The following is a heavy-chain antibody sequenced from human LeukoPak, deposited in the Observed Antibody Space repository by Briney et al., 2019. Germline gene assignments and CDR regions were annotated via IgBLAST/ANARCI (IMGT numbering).Heavy chain of an antibody. CDR2: ISGSGGST. D-gene: IGHD2-21*02. Sequence: GGSLRLSCAASGFPFSSYAMSWVRQAPGKGLEWVSAISGSGGSTYYADSVKGRFTISRDDSKNTLYLQMNSLRAEDTAVYYCARDGCGGDCYLADYWGQGTLVTVSS. CDR1: GFPFSSYA. V-gene: IGHV3-23*01. CDR3: ARDGCGGDCYLADY. J-gene: IGHJ4*02.